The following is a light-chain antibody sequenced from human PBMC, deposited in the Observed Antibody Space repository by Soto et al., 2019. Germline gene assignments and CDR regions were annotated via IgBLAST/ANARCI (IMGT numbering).Light chain of an antibody. CDR1: SGHSNYA. CDR3: QTWGSGIVV. V-gene: IGLV4-69*01. Sequence: QLVLTQSPSASASLGASVKLTCTLSSGHSNYAIAWHQQQSEKGPRYLMKLNSDGSHSKGDGIPDRSSGSSTGAERYLTNSSLQSEDEADYYCQTWGSGIVVFGGGTKLTVL. CDR2: LNSDGSH. J-gene: IGLJ2*01.